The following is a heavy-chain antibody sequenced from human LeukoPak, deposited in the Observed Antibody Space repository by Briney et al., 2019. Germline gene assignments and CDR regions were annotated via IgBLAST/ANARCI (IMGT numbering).Heavy chain of an antibody. D-gene: IGHD6-13*01. CDR2: IKQDGSEK. Sequence: GGSLRLSCAASGFTFRSYWMSWVRQAPGKGLEWVANIKQDGSEKYYADSVKGRSTISRDNAKNSLYLQMNSLRAEDTAMYFCARDYQQLAPPGAHWGQGTLVSVSS. CDR1: GFTFRSYW. CDR3: ARDYQQLAPPGAH. J-gene: IGHJ4*02. V-gene: IGHV3-7*01.